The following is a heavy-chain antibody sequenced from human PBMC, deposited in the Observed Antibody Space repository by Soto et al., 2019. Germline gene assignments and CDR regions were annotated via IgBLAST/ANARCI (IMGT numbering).Heavy chain of an antibody. CDR1: GFTVSSNY. D-gene: IGHD6-19*01. CDR3: ARVGYSSGWLRN. Sequence: EVQLVESGGGLVQPGGSLRLSCAASGFTVSSNYMSWVRQAPGQGLEWVSVIYSGGGTYYADSVEGRFTISRDNSKNTLYLQMNGLRAEDTAVYYCARVGYSSGWLRNWGEGTLVTVSS. J-gene: IGHJ4*02. V-gene: IGHV3-66*01. CDR2: IYSGGGT.